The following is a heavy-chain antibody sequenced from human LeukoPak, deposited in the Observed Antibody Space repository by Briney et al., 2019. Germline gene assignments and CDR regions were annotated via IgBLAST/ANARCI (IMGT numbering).Heavy chain of an antibody. J-gene: IGHJ6*03. CDR1: GYTFTGYY. Sequence: ASVKVSCKASGYTFTGYYMHWVRQAPGQGLEWMGWINPNSGGTNYAQKFQGRVTMTRDTSISTAYMELSRLRSDDTAVYYCARVPGYSGYDYMDYGGYYYYYYYMDVWGKGTTVTISS. V-gene: IGHV1-2*02. CDR2: INPNSGGT. D-gene: IGHD5-12*01. CDR3: ARVPGYSGYDYMDYGGYYYYYYYMDV.